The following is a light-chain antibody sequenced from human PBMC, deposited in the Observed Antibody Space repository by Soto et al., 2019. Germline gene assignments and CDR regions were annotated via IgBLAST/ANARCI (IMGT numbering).Light chain of an antibody. CDR3: QQSYTISPT. CDR2: DAS. CDR1: QSIDRH. Sequence: DIQMTQSPSSLSAYVGDRVTITCRASQSIDRHLNWYQQKPGKAPNLLIYDASSLETGGPSRFSGGRSGTDYTLTINSLQPEDFATYYCQQSYTISPTFGGGTNVEI. J-gene: IGKJ4*01. V-gene: IGKV1-39*01.